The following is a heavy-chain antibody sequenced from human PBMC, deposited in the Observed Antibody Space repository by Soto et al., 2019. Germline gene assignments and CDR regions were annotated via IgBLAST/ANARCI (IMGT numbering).Heavy chain of an antibody. V-gene: IGHV1-8*01. D-gene: IGHD1-26*01. J-gene: IGHJ4*02. Sequence: QVQLVQSGAEVKQPGASVKVSCRTSGYTFTNYDISWVRQATGQGLEWMGWMNPDSANTGYAQKFQGRGTLTRDTSISTAYMELNSLTSEDTAIYYCARAIRDQLLSDYWGQGSLVIVSS. CDR1: GYTFTNYD. CDR2: MNPDSANT. CDR3: ARAIRDQLLSDY.